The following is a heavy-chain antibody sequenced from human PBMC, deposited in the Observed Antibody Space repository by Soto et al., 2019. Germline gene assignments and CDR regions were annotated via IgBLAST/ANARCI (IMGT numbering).Heavy chain of an antibody. CDR2: VFWDDDK. V-gene: IGHV2-5*02. CDR1: GFSLSASGVG. J-gene: IGHJ3*01. CDR3: AHSSPAGSFDV. D-gene: IGHD6-19*01. Sequence: QITMRESGPTLVKPTQTLTLTCSFSGFSLSASGVGVGWIRQPPGKALEWLALVFWDDDKFYSPPLQSRLTITKDTSKNQVVLTVTNIDPVDTATYHCAHSSPAGSFDVWGQGTMVTVSS.